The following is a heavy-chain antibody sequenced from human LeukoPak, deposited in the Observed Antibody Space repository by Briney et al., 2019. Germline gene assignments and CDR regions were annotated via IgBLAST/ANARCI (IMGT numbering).Heavy chain of an antibody. CDR3: ARGEDTSKARY. CDR2: IYYSGST. Sequence: SETLSLTCTVSGGSISTYYWSWIRQPPGKGLEWIGYIYYSGSTHYNPSLKSRATISVDTSKRQFSLKVRSVTAADTAVYYCARGEDTSKARYWGQGTLVTVST. CDR1: GGSISTYY. V-gene: IGHV4-59*12. J-gene: IGHJ4*02. D-gene: IGHD5-18*01.